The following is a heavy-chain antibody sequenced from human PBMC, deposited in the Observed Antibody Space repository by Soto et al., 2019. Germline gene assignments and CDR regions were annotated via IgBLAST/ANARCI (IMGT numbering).Heavy chain of an antibody. Sequence: GGSLRLSCAAXGFTFSSYGMHWVRQAPGKGLEWVAVIWYDGSNKYYADSVKGRFTISRDNSKNTLYLQMNSLRAEDTAVYYCARDPSGLKGGAWFDPWGQGTLVTVSS. CDR3: ARDPSGLKGGAWFDP. D-gene: IGHD3-22*01. CDR1: GFTFSSYG. CDR2: IWYDGSNK. J-gene: IGHJ5*02. V-gene: IGHV3-33*01.